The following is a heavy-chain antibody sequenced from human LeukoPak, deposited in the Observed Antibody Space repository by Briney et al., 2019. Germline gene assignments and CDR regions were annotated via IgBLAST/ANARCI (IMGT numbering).Heavy chain of an antibody. V-gene: IGHV1-2*02. CDR3: ARDPIVVVPAAIPFDP. D-gene: IGHD2-2*01. J-gene: IGHJ5*02. CDR1: GYTFTGYY. Sequence: GASVKVSCKASGYTFTGYYMHWVRQAPGQGLEWMGWINPNSGGTNYAQKFQGRVTMTRDTSISTAYMELSRLRSDDTAVYYCARDPIVVVPAAIPFDPWGQGTLVTVSS. CDR2: INPNSGGT.